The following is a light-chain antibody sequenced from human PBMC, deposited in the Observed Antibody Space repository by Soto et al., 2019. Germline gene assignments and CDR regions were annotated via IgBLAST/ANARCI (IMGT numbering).Light chain of an antibody. V-gene: IGKV3D-20*02. CDR3: HQRQSWPRT. J-gene: IGKJ1*01. CDR1: QSVSSIY. Sequence: EIVLTQSPGTLSLSPGERATLSCRASQSVSSIYLAWYQQKPGQAPSLLIYATSSRATGIPDRFSGSGSGTDFSLTISDVQPEDFALYYCHQRQSWPRTFGQGTKVDIK. CDR2: ATS.